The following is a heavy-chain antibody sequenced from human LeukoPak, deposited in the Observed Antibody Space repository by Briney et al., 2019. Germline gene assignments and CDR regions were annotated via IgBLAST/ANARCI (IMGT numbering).Heavy chain of an antibody. J-gene: IGHJ2*01. D-gene: IGHD2/OR15-2a*01. V-gene: IGHV3-48*04. CDR1: GFTFSGFW. CDR3: ARPIPPNGFYDL. CDR2: ISSTSSTI. Sequence: TGGSLRLSCAASGFTFSGFWMNWVRQSPGKGLEWVSYISSTSSTIFYADSVKGRFTISRDNTQNSLYLQMNGLRVEDTAVYYCARPIPPNGFYDLWGRGTLVTVSS.